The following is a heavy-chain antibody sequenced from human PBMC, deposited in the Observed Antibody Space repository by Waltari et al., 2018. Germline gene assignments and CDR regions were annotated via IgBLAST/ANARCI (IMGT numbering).Heavy chain of an antibody. CDR3: ASYLRGGATIPKDY. CDR2: IIPILGIA. Sequence: QVQLVQSGAEVKKPGSSVKVSCKASGGTFSSYAISWVRQAPGQGLEWMGGIIPILGIANYAQKFQGRVTITADKSTSTAYRELSSLRSEDTAVYYCASYLRGGATIPKDYWGQGTLVTVSS. V-gene: IGHV1-69*10. D-gene: IGHD5-12*01. CDR1: GGTFSSYA. J-gene: IGHJ4*02.